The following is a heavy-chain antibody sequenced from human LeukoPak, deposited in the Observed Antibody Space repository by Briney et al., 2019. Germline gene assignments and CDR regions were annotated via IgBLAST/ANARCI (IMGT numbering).Heavy chain of an antibody. J-gene: IGHJ4*02. CDR2: FDAEEREN. CDR1: GQNLEGFA. Sequence: ASVTVSCKISGQNLEGFAIHWVRQAPGKGLEWMGGFDAEERENVYAQKFQGRVTMTRDMSTSTVYMELSSLRSEDTAVYYCARDPPRYCSGGSCSVFDYWGQGTLVTVSS. CDR3: ARDPPRYCSGGSCSVFDY. D-gene: IGHD2-15*01. V-gene: IGHV1-24*01.